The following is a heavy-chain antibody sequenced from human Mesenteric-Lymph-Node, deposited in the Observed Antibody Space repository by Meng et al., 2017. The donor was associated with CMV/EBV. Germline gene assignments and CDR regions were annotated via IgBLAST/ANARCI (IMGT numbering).Heavy chain of an antibody. Sequence: GSLRLSCTVSGGSISTYYWSWIRQPPGKGLEWIGYVYYTGSTNYNPSLKSRITISVDTSKNQFSLKLSSVTAADTAVYYCAREAYGSSWSWFDPWGQGTLVTVSS. D-gene: IGHD6-13*01. J-gene: IGHJ5*02. CDR1: GGSISTYY. CDR3: AREAYGSSWSWFDP. CDR2: VYYTGST. V-gene: IGHV4-59*01.